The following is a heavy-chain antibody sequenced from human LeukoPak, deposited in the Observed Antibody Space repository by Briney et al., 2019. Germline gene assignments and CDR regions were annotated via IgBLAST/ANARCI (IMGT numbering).Heavy chain of an antibody. CDR2: ISSDGIRT. J-gene: IGHJ4*02. V-gene: IGHV3-30*04. D-gene: IGHD1-26*01. CDR1: GFTFSYYA. CDR3: ARDSGSPSGPFDY. Sequence: PGRSLRLSCAASGFTFSYYAMHWVRQAPGKGLEWVALISSDGIRTHYADSVKGRFTISRDNSKSTLYLQVNSLRADDTAVYYCARDSGSPSGPFDYWGQGTLLTVSS.